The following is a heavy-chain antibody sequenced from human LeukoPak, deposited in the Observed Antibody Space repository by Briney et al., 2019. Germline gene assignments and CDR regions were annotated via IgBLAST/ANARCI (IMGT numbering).Heavy chain of an antibody. D-gene: IGHD3-10*01. CDR2: ISSSSSYI. V-gene: IGHV3-21*01. CDR3: ARDRSLGTVWFGPKRYYYFDY. J-gene: IGHJ4*02. Sequence: GGSLRLSCAASGFTFSSYSMNWVRQAPGKGVEGVSSISSSSSYIYYADSVKGRFNISRDNAKNSLYLQMNSLRAEDTAVYYCARDRSLGTVWFGPKRYYYFDYWGQGTLVTVSS. CDR1: GFTFSSYS.